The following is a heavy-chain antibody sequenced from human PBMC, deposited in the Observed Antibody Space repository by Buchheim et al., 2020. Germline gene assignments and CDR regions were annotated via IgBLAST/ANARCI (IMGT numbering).Heavy chain of an antibody. D-gene: IGHD6-6*01. CDR1: GYTFTSYY. CDR3: AREFGQLVSYTYYYYMDV. Sequence: QVQLVQSGAEVKKPGASVKVSCKASGYTFTSYYMHWVRQAPGQGLEWMGIINPSGGSTSYAQKFQGRVTMTRDTSTSTVYMALSSLRSEDTAVYYCAREFGQLVSYTYYYYMDVWGKGTT. V-gene: IGHV1-46*01. CDR2: INPSGGST. J-gene: IGHJ6*03.